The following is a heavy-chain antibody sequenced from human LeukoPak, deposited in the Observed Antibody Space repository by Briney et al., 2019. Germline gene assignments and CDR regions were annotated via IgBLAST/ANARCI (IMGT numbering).Heavy chain of an antibody. J-gene: IGHJ5*02. CDR1: GGSFSGYY. V-gene: IGHV4-34*01. Sequence: SETLSLTCAVYGGSFSGYYWSWIRQPPGKGLEWIGEINHSGSTNYNPSLKSRVTISVDTSKNQFSLKLSSVTAADTAVFYCASLLEGGWFDPWGQGTLVTVSS. D-gene: IGHD1-1*01. CDR2: INHSGST. CDR3: ASLLEGGWFDP.